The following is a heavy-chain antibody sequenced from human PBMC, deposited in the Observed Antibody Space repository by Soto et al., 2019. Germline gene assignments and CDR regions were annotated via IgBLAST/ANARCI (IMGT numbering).Heavy chain of an antibody. Sequence: GGSLRLSCAASGFTFSSYSMNWVRQAPGKGLEWVSYISSSSSTIYYADSVKGRFTISRDNAKNSLYLQMNSLRAEDTAVYYCARDRSSGPHWFDPWGQGTLVTVSS. D-gene: IGHD6-19*01. CDR3: ARDRSSGPHWFDP. CDR1: GFTFSSYS. CDR2: ISSSSSTI. V-gene: IGHV3-48*01. J-gene: IGHJ5*02.